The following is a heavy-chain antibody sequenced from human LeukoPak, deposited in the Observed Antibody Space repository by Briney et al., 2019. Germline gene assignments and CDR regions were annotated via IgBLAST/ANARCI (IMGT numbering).Heavy chain of an antibody. CDR1: GGSFSGYY. V-gene: IGHV4-34*01. CDR2: INHSGST. CDR3: ARRLAAAGRTSDY. Sequence: SETLSLTCAVYGGSFSGYYWSWIRQPPGKGLEWIGEINHSGSTNYNPSLKSRVTISVDTSKNQFSLKLSSVTAADTAVYYCARRLAAAGRTSDYWGQGTLVTVSS. D-gene: IGHD6-13*01. J-gene: IGHJ4*02.